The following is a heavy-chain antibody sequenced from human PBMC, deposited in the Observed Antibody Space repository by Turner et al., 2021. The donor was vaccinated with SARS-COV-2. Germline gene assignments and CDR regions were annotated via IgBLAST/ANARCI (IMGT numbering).Heavy chain of an antibody. CDR1: GYPFTSYD. Sequence: QVQLVQSGAEVQKPVASVKVSCKASGYPFTSYDINWVRQATGQGLEWMGWMNHDSGNTAYAQKFQGRVTITRNTSISTAYMELSSLRSEDTAVYYCARGGYCSSTSCSPYWYFDLWGRGTLVTVSS. D-gene: IGHD2-2*01. J-gene: IGHJ2*01. V-gene: IGHV1-8*03. CDR2: MNHDSGNT. CDR3: ARGGYCSSTSCSPYWYFDL.